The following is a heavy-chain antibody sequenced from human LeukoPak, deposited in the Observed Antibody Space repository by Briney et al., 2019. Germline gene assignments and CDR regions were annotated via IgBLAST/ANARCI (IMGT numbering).Heavy chain of an antibody. CDR2: INPNSGGT. Sequence: ASVKVSCKASGYTFTGYYMHWVRQAPGQGLEWMGWINPNSGGTNYAQKFQGRVTMTRDTSISTACMELSRLRSDDTAVYYCARDSGREVDGSGTHYKANYWGQGTLVTVSS. D-gene: IGHD3-10*01. CDR1: GYTFTGYY. J-gene: IGHJ4*02. CDR3: ARDSGREVDGSGTHYKANY. V-gene: IGHV1-2*02.